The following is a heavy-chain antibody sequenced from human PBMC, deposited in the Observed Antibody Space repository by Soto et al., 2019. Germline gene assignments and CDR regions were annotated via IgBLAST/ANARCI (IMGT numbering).Heavy chain of an antibody. V-gene: IGHV1-18*01. CDR3: ARAGVLVSSGWYGLDY. CDR1: GYTFSSYG. D-gene: IGHD6-19*01. Sequence: ASVKVSCKAAGYTFSSYGISWVRQAPGQGLEWMGWISAYNGDANYAQKLQDRVTMTTDSSTSTAYMELRSLRSDDTAVYYCARAGVLVSSGWYGLDYWGQGTLVTVSS. CDR2: ISAYNGDA. J-gene: IGHJ4*02.